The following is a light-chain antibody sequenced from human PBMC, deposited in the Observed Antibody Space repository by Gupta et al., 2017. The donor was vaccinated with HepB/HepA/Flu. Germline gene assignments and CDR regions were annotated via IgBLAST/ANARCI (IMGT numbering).Light chain of an antibody. CDR1: RLRSSY. Sequence: SELTQDPAVSVALGQTVRITCQGDRLRSSYANWYQRKPGQAPVFVLYGENSRPSGIPDRFSGSKSGPTTSLTITGAQAEDEADYYCHSRDNSDNLYAFGGGTKLTVL. CDR2: GEN. J-gene: IGLJ3*02. V-gene: IGLV3-19*01. CDR3: HSRDNSDNLYA.